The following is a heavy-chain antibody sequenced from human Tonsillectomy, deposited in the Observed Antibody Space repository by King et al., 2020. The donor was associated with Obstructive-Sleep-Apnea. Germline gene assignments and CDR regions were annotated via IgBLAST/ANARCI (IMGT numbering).Heavy chain of an antibody. D-gene: IGHD5-24*01. CDR1: GFTFTNAW. CDR3: ITGRWLQFC. V-gene: IGHV3-15*01. Sequence: VQLVESGGGLVKPGGSLRLSCAASGFTFTNAWMSWVRQAPGKGLEWIGRIKSRTDGGTTDYAAPVKDRFTISRDNSKNTLYLQMNSLKTEDTAVYNCITGRWLQFCWGQGTLVTVPS. CDR2: IKSRTDGGTT. J-gene: IGHJ4*02.